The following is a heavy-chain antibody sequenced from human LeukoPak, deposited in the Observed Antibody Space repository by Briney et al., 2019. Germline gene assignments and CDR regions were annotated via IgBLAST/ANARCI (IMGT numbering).Heavy chain of an antibody. V-gene: IGHV4-59*08. CDR3: ASFRVSRGAFDI. Sequence: SETPSLTCPVSGGALSSYYWSWIRHPPRKGLEWIGYIYYSGSTNYNPSLKSRVTISVDTSKNQFSLKLSSVTAADTAVYYCASFRVSRGAFDIWGQGTMVTVSS. CDR2: IYYSGST. CDR1: GGALSSYY. J-gene: IGHJ3*02. D-gene: IGHD3-10*01.